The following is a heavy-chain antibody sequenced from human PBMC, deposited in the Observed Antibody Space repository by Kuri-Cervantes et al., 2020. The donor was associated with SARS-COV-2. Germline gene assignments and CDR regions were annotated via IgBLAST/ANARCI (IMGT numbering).Heavy chain of an antibody. D-gene: IGHD5-24*01. CDR1: GFPFSSYG. CDR3: ARLIGDGHPRYSFDH. Sequence: GESLKISCAASGFPFSSYGMSWVRQAPGKGLEWVSSISSWSTYIFYADSVKGRFTLSRDNARNSLYLQMNSLRAEDTAVYYCARLIGDGHPRYSFDHWGQGTLVTVSS. J-gene: IGHJ4*02. V-gene: IGHV3-21*01. CDR2: ISSWSTYI.